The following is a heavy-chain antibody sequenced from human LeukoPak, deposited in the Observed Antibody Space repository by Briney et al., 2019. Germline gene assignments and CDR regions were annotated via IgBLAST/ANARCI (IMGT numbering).Heavy chain of an antibody. J-gene: IGHJ4*02. CDR3: ARDRTYYDILTGYPQIIPFDY. CDR2: ISGSGGST. V-gene: IGHV3-23*01. D-gene: IGHD3-9*01. CDR1: GFTFSSYA. Sequence: GGSLRLSCAASGFTFSSYAMSWVRQAPGKGLEWVSAISGSGGSTYYADSVKGRFTISRDNSKNTLYLQMNSLRAEDTAVYYCARDRTYYDILTGYPQIIPFDYWGQGTLVTVSS.